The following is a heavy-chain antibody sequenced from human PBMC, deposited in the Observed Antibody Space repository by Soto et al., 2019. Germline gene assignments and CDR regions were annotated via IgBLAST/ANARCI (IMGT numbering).Heavy chain of an antibody. CDR1: RGGNLREYR. V-gene: IGHV1-69*01. CDR2: IIPKLGSA. D-gene: IGHD5-12*01. J-gene: IGHJ4*02. CDR3: ARGGEGYNFCAVY. Sequence: QVQLVQSGAEVKEPGSSVKVSCKACRGGNLREYRTTWVRRAPGQGLEWMGGIIPKLGSANYAQKFQGRVTSTADASTNSFYMELRSLRSDDTVVYYCARGGEGYNFCAVYLGQGTQVTVSS.